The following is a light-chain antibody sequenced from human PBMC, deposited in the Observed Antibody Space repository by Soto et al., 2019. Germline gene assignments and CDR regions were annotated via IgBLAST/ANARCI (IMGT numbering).Light chain of an antibody. Sequence: DIQMTQSPPSLSASVGDRVTITCRASQAISNFVAWYQQKAGKAPSLLIYEASTLKSGVPSRFSGRGSGTAFTLTISSLQPEDVATYFCQNYNGAPYAFGQGTKLEIK. V-gene: IGKV1-27*01. CDR2: EAS. CDR3: QNYNGAPYA. CDR1: QAISNF. J-gene: IGKJ2*01.